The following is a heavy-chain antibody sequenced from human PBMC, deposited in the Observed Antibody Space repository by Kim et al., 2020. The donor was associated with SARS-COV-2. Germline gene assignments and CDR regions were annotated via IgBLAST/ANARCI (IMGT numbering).Heavy chain of an antibody. Sequence: SETLSLTCTVSGGSISSYYWSWIRQPPGKGLEWIGYIYYSGSTNYNPSLKSRVTISVDTSKNQFSLKLSSVTAADTAVYYCARGRSSSSQYFEYWGQGTLVTVSS. D-gene: IGHD6-6*01. J-gene: IGHJ4*02. CDR2: IYYSGST. V-gene: IGHV4-59*08. CDR1: GGSISSYY. CDR3: ARGRSSSSQYFEY.